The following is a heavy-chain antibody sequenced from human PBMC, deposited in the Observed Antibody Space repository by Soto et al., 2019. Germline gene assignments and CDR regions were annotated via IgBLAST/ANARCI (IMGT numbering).Heavy chain of an antibody. Sequence: LRLSCAASGFTFRDYAMSWVRQAPGRGLEWVSGVSNSGSSTYYADSVKGRFTISRDNSKNTLYLQMNSLRAEDTAVYYCAKHSRETTTCCGEDWGQGXRVTVYS. CDR2: VSNSGSST. V-gene: IGHV3-23*01. D-gene: IGHD2-2*01. CDR3: AKHSRETTTCCGED. CDR1: GFTFRDYA. J-gene: IGHJ4*02.